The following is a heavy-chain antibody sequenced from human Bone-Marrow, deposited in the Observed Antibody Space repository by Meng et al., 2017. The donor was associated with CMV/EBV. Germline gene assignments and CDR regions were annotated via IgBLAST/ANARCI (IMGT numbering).Heavy chain of an antibody. CDR3: ARDEDYDFWSGFPDTFDV. CDR2: ITSSGSII. D-gene: IGHD3-3*01. Sequence: GGSLRLSCVASGFTFSNYEMNWVRQAPGKGLEWISYITSSGSIIYYADSVKGRFTISRDNAKNSLYLQMNSLRVEDTAVYYCARDEDYDFWSGFPDTFDVWGQGTMVTVSS. CDR1: GFTFSNYE. V-gene: IGHV3-48*03. J-gene: IGHJ3*01.